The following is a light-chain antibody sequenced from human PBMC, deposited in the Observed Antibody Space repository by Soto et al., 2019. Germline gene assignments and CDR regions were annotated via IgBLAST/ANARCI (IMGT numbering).Light chain of an antibody. V-gene: IGLV1-40*01. Sequence: QSALTQPPSASGTPGQRVTISCSGGTSNIGSNTVNWYQQLPGTAPKLLIYGNSNRPSGVPDRFSGSKSGTSASLAITGLQAEDEADYYCQSYDSSLSGYVFGTGTKVTVL. CDR3: QSYDSSLSGYV. CDR2: GNS. J-gene: IGLJ1*01. CDR1: TSNIGSNT.